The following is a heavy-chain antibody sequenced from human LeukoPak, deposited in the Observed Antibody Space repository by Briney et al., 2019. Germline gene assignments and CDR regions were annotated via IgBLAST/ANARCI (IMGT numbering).Heavy chain of an antibody. V-gene: IGHV1-2*02. D-gene: IGHD2-21*02. CDR2: INPNSGGT. CDR1: GYTFTGYY. J-gene: IGHJ4*02. CDR3: AREFSATDCGGDCYSFYFDY. Sequence: ASVKVSCKASGYTFTGYYMHWMRQAPGQGLEWMGWINPNSGGTNYAQKFQGRVTMTRDTSISTAYMELSRLRSDDTAVYYCAREFSATDCGGDCYSFYFDYWGQGTLVTVSS.